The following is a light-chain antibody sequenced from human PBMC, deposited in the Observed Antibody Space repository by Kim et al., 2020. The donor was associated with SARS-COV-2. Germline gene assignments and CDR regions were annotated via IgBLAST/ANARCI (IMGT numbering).Light chain of an antibody. CDR3: QAWDSSTAVV. Sequence: VSPGKTASLTCSGDKLGDKYACWYQQKPGQSPVLVIYQDSKRPSGIPERFSGSNSGNTATLTISGTQAMDEADYYCQAWDSSTAVVFGGGTQLTVL. J-gene: IGLJ2*01. CDR1: KLGDKY. V-gene: IGLV3-1*01. CDR2: QDS.